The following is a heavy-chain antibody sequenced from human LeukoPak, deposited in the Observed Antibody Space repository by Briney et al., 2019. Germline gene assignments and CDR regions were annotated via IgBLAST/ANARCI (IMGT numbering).Heavy chain of an antibody. CDR3: AREETGWLRAFDY. CDR1: GFTFSSYA. Sequence: GGSLRLSCAASGFTFSSYAMHWVRQAPGKGLEWVAVISYDGSNKYYADSVKGRFTISRDNSKNTLYLQMNSLRAEDTAVYYCAREETGWLRAFDYWGQGTLVTVSS. V-gene: IGHV3-30-3*01. CDR2: ISYDGSNK. D-gene: IGHD6-19*01. J-gene: IGHJ4*02.